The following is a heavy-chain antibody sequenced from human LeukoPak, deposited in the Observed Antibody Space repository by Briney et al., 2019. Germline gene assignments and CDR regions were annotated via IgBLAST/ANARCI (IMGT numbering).Heavy chain of an antibody. CDR2: IDYSAKVI. V-gene: IGHV3-48*01. Sequence: PGGSLRLSCAASGFNIRGYALDWVRQAPGKGLEWLAFIDYSAKVIYYADSVKGRFAISRDDAKNSLYLRMNSLRAEDTAVYYCGRDLPTGYAIDSWGQGALVTVSS. CDR1: GFNIRGYA. D-gene: IGHD3-9*01. CDR3: GRDLPTGYAIDS. J-gene: IGHJ4*02.